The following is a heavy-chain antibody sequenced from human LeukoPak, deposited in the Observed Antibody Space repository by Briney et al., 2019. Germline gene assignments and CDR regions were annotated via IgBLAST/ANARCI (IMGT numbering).Heavy chain of an antibody. CDR1: GFTFSNYA. J-gene: IGHJ4*02. CDR3: ASVYGERSITIFGVVKDY. Sequence: GGSLRLSCAASGFTFSNYAMSWVRQAPGKGLEWVSAISGSGGSTYYADSVKGRFTISRDNSKNTLYLQMNSLRAEDTAVYYCASVYGERSITIFGVVKDYWGQGTLVTVSS. V-gene: IGHV3-23*01. CDR2: ISGSGGST. D-gene: IGHD3-3*01.